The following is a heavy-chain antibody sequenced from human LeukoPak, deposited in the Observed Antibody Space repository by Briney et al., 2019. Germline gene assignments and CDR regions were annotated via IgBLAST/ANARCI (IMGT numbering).Heavy chain of an antibody. CDR3: ARGGVLLWFGELLDQYYFDY. CDR1: GFTFSSYW. CDR2: INSDGSST. J-gene: IGHJ4*02. V-gene: IGHV3-74*01. D-gene: IGHD3-10*01. Sequence: GGSLRLSCAASGFTFSSYWMHWVRQAPGKGLVWVSRINSDGSSTSYADSVKARFTISRDNAKNTLYLQMNSLRAEDTAVYYCARGGVLLWFGELLDQYYFDYWGQGTLVTVSS.